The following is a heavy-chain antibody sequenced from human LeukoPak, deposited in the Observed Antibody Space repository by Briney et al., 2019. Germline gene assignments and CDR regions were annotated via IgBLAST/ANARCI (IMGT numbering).Heavy chain of an antibody. V-gene: IGHV4-61*01. CDR3: ARDRELGY. D-gene: IGHD1-1*01. CDR1: GGSIRSSQLY. CDR2: SYHRGST. Sequence: SETLSLTCTVSGGSIRSSQLYWSWIRQPPGKGLEWIGWSYHRGSTSYNPSLKSRVAISVDTSKNQFSLKLSSVTAADTAVYYCARDRELGYWGQGTLVTVSS. J-gene: IGHJ4*02.